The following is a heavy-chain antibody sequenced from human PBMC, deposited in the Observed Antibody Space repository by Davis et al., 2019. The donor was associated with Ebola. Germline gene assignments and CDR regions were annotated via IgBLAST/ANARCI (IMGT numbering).Heavy chain of an antibody. CDR2: IDPDGTGT. Sequence: GESLKISCAASGFTFSNFHIHWVRQTPGKGLVWVARIDPDGTGTNYADSVKGRFIISRDNAKNTLSLQMNSLRVEDTAVYYCVRDSGYYSHDYWGHGTLVTVSS. V-gene: IGHV3-74*01. CDR1: GFTFSNFH. CDR3: VRDSGYYSHDY. D-gene: IGHD5-12*01. J-gene: IGHJ4*01.